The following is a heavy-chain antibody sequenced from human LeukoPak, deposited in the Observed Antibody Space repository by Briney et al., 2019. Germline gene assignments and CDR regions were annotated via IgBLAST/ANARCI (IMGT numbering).Heavy chain of an antibody. CDR3: AREHSGYDFPGRDYYYMDV. V-gene: IGHV3-21*01. CDR2: ISSTSRSYI. Sequence: PGGSLRLSCAASVFTFSSYNMNWVRQAPGKGLEWVSSISSTSRSYIYYADSVKGRFTISRDNAKNSLYLQMNSLRAEDTAVYYCAREHSGYDFPGRDYYYMDVWGKGTTVTVSS. D-gene: IGHD5-12*01. J-gene: IGHJ6*03. CDR1: VFTFSSYN.